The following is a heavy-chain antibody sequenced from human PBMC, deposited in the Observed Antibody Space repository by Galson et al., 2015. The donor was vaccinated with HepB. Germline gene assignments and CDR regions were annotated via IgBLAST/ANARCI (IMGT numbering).Heavy chain of an antibody. V-gene: IGHV3-30*18. CDR3: AKTGWESSGWYTRTFVY. J-gene: IGHJ4*02. D-gene: IGHD6-19*01. CDR2: ISYDGSNK. Sequence: SLRLSCAASGFTFSSYGMHWVRQAPGKGLEWVAVISYDGSNKYYADSVKGRFTISRDNSKNTLYLQMNSLRAEDTAVYYCAKTGWESSGWYTRTFVYWGQGTLVTVSS. CDR1: GFTFSSYG.